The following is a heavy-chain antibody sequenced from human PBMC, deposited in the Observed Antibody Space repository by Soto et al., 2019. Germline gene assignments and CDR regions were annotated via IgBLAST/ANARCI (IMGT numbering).Heavy chain of an antibody. D-gene: IGHD6-13*01. CDR2: LRSNGIDT. CDR1: GFTFRSFV. Sequence: PGGSLRLSSSDSGFTFRSFVMHWVRQAPGKGLDHVSTLRSNGIDTYYADSVKGRFTFSRDTSKNTLYLQMSSLRNEDTAVYYCVKDMGQAAVGIRYPYGLDVWGLGTPVTVS. J-gene: IGHJ6*02. V-gene: IGHV3-64D*06. CDR3: VKDMGQAAVGIRYPYGLDV.